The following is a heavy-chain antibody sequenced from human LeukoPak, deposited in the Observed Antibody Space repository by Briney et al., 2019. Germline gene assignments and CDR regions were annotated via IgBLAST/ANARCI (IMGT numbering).Heavy chain of an antibody. D-gene: IGHD6-19*01. CDR1: GYIFTSRG. V-gene: IGHV1-18*01. Sequence: GASAKDSCKASGYIFTSRGITWVRQPPGQGDESLGWINAYNGNTNYAQNGQGRVTVTRGTSTSTAYMALRSLRSDDTAVYFCARDLPGAAVEGTTRGMDVWGQGTTVTVSS. J-gene: IGHJ6*02. CDR3: ARDLPGAAVEGTTRGMDV. CDR2: INAYNGNT.